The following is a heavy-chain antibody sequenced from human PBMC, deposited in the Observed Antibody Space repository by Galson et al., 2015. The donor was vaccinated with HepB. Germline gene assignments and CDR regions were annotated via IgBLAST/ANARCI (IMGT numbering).Heavy chain of an antibody. CDR2: IRSKTYGETT. V-gene: IGHV3-49*03. CDR1: GFTFGDYG. Sequence: SLRLACAGSGFTFGDYGVSWFRQAPGKGLEWIGFIRSKTYGETTEHAASLRGRFTISRDESKNMGYLQMNSLKTEDTGVYYCTAFWDYSGWVLIPRVDHWGQGTLVTVSS. D-gene: IGHD6-19*01. J-gene: IGHJ4*02. CDR3: TAFWDYSGWVLIPRVDH.